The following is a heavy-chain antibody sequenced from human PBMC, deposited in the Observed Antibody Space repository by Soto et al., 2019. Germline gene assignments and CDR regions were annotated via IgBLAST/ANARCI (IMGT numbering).Heavy chain of an antibody. CDR3: ARDSAPNHYNFWSGPFDY. CDR1: GFTFSSYA. Sequence: GGSLRLSCAAFGFTFSSYAMHWVRQAPGKGLEYVSAISSNGGSTYYANSVKGRFTISRDNSKNTLYLQMGSLRAEDMAVYYCARDSAPNHYNFWSGPFDYWGQGTLVTVSS. D-gene: IGHD3-3*01. V-gene: IGHV3-64*01. J-gene: IGHJ4*02. CDR2: ISSNGGST.